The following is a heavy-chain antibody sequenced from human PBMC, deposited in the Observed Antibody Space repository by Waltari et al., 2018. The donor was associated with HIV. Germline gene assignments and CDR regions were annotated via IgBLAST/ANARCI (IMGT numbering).Heavy chain of an antibody. D-gene: IGHD3-10*01. CDR2: MSWNSGSI. V-gene: IGHV3-9*01. J-gene: IGHJ6*02. CDR1: GFTFDAYA. CDR3: AKGTAEYYGSGRLGV. Sequence: EVQLVESGGGLVQPGRSLRLSCAASGFTFDAYAMHWVRQAPGKGVEWVSGMSWNSGSIGYADSVKGRFTISRDNAKNSLYLQMNSLRAEDTALYYCAKGTAEYYGSGRLGVWGQGTTVTVSS.